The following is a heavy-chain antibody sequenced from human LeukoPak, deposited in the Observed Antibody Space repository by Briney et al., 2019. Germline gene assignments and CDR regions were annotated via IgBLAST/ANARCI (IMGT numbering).Heavy chain of an antibody. CDR1: GFTFTDYG. CDR3: ASYSSDDAFDI. D-gene: IGHD6-19*01. J-gene: IGHJ3*02. V-gene: IGHV3-21*01. CDR2: ISSSSSYI. Sequence: GGSQRLSCAASGFTFTDYGMHWVRQAPGKGLEWVSSISSSSSYIYYADSVKGRFTISRDNAKNSLYLQMNSLRAEDTAVYYCASYSSDDAFDIWGQGTMVTVSS.